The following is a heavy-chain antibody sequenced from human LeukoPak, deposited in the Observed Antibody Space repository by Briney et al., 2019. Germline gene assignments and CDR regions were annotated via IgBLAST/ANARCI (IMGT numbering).Heavy chain of an antibody. CDR1: GGSISTSSYY. CDR3: ARDRREYYDSSGYYYDYWYFDL. Sequence: SETLSLTCTVSGGSISTSSYYWGWIRQPPGKGLEWIGYIYYSGSTNYNPSLKSRVTISVDTSKNQFSLKLSSVTAADTAVYYCARDRREYYDSSGYYYDYWYFDLWGRGTLVTVSS. D-gene: IGHD3-22*01. V-gene: IGHV4-61*01. J-gene: IGHJ2*01. CDR2: IYYSGST.